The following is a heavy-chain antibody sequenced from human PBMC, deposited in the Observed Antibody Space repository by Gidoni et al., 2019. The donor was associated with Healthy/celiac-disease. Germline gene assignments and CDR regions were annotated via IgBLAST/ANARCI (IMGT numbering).Heavy chain of an antibody. CDR3: SGWYVAGTGYYYGMDV. CDR2: IYTSGST. J-gene: IGHJ6*02. CDR1: GGSLSSGSYY. Sequence: QVQLQESGPGLVKPSQTLSLTCTVSGGSLSSGSYYWSWIRQPAGKGLEWIGRIYTSGSTNYNPSLKSRVTISVDTSKNQFSLKLSSVTAADTAVYYCSGWYVAGTGYYYGMDVWGQGTTVTVSS. D-gene: IGHD6-19*01. V-gene: IGHV4-61*02.